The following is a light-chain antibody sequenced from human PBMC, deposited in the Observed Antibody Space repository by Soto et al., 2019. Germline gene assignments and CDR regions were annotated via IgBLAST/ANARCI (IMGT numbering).Light chain of an antibody. CDR1: QSIHNY. V-gene: IGKV1-39*01. J-gene: IGKJ1*01. Sequence: DIQMTQSPSSLSASVGDRVTIPCRASQSIHNYVSWYQQKPGTAPKLLIRAASTLQSGVPSRFSGSGSGTDFTLTISSLQIEDFATYFCQQTDSTPQTFGQGTNVEI. CDR3: QQTDSTPQT. CDR2: AAS.